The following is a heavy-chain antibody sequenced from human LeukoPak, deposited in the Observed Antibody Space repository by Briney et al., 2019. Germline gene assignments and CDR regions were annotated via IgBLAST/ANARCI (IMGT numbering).Heavy chain of an antibody. Sequence: PGGSLRLSCAASRFTFSSYWMSWVRQAPGKGLEWVANIKQDGSEKYYVDSVKGRFTISRDNAKNSLYLQMNSLRAEDTAVYYCARVGNIDYWGQGTLVTVSS. V-gene: IGHV3-7*01. D-gene: IGHD1/OR15-1a*01. CDR2: IKQDGSEK. CDR1: RFTFSSYW. CDR3: ARVGNIDY. J-gene: IGHJ4*02.